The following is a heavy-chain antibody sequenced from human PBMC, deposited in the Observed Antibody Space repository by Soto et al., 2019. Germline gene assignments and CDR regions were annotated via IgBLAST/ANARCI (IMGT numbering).Heavy chain of an antibody. D-gene: IGHD6-13*01. CDR3: ARDGAGYSSSWYDYFYYYGMDV. CDR1: GYTFTSYD. Sequence: QVQLVQSGAEVKKPGASVKVSCKASGYTFTSYDINWVRQATGQGLEWMGWMNPNSGNTGYAQKFQGRVTMTRNTPISKAYMELRSLRSEDKAVDYCARDGAGYSSSWYDYFYYYGMDVWGQGAAVTVSS. V-gene: IGHV1-8*01. J-gene: IGHJ6*02. CDR2: MNPNSGNT.